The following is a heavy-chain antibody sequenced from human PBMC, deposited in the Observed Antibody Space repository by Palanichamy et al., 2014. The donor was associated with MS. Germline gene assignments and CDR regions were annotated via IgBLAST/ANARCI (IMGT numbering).Heavy chain of an antibody. Sequence: EVQLVESGGGLVQPGGSLRLSCAASGFTFTSYEMNWVRQAPGKGLEWVSYISSTGSTIYYTDSVKGRFTIPRDNTKNSLYLQMNSLRAEDTAVYYCARRYCSSTSCLFDYWGQGTLVTVSS. V-gene: IGHV3-48*03. CDR2: ISSTGSTI. CDR3: ARRYCSSTSCLFDY. CDR1: GFTFTSYE. D-gene: IGHD2-2*01. J-gene: IGHJ4*02.